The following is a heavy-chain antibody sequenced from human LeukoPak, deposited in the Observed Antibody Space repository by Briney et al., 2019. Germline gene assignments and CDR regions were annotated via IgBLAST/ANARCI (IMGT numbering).Heavy chain of an antibody. CDR1: GGSISGINYY. Sequence: PSETLSLTCTVSGGSISGINYYWTWIRQPAGKGLEWIGRIYTTGSSNYNPSLKSRVTISVDTSNNQFSLKLSSVTAADTAVYYCARDAIPSSYWYFDLWGRGTLVTVSS. CDR2: IYTTGSS. D-gene: IGHD2-2*01. CDR3: ARDAIPSSYWYFDL. J-gene: IGHJ2*01. V-gene: IGHV4-61*02.